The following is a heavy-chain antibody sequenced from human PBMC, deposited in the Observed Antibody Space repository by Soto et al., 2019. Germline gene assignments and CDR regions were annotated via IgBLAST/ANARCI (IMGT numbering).Heavy chain of an antibody. J-gene: IGHJ2*01. CDR3: ATCTSCYSSFDYWYFDL. CDR1: GGSISSGGYS. D-gene: IGHD2-2*01. V-gene: IGHV4-30-2*01. CDR2: IYHSGST. Sequence: SETLSLTCAVSGGSISSGGYSWSWIRQPPGKGLEWIGYIYHSGSTYYNPSLKSRVTISVDRSKNQFSLKLSSVTAADTAVYYCATCTSCYSSFDYWYFDLWGRGTLVTVSS.